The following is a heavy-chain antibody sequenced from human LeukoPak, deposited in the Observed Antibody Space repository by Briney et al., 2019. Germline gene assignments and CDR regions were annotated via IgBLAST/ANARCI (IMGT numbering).Heavy chain of an antibody. CDR3: ATDRGYYDSSGYRREGFDY. Sequence: ASVKVSCKVSGYTLTELSMHWVRQAPGKGLEWMGGFDPEDGETIYARKFQGRVTMTEDTSTDTAYMELSSLRSEDTAVYYCATDRGYYDSSGYRREGFDYWGQGTLVTVSS. D-gene: IGHD3-22*01. J-gene: IGHJ4*02. CDR2: FDPEDGET. CDR1: GYTLTELS. V-gene: IGHV1-24*01.